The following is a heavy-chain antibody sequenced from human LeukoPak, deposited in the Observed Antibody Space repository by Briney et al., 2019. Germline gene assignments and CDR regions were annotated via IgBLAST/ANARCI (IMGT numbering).Heavy chain of an antibody. CDR2: ISSSGSTI. Sequence: PGGSLRLSCAASGFTFSDYYMSWIRQAPGKGLEWVSYISSSGSTIYYADFVKGRFIISRDNAKNSLYLQMNSLRAEDTAVYYCARDGLKYCSSTSCYTANYWGQGTLVTVSS. V-gene: IGHV3-11*04. CDR3: ARDGLKYCSSTSCYTANY. D-gene: IGHD2-2*02. J-gene: IGHJ4*02. CDR1: GFTFSDYY.